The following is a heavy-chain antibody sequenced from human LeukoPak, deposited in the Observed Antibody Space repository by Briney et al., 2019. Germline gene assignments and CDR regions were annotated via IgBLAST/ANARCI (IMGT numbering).Heavy chain of an antibody. D-gene: IGHD3-22*01. V-gene: IGHV4-59*08. CDR1: GGSISTYS. Sequence: NPSETLSLTCTVSGGSISTYSWSWIRQPPGKGLEWIGYIYYSGTPNYNSSLKSRVTISVDTSKNQFSLKLSSVTAADTAVYYCARPDSSGYYVDYWGQGTLVTVSS. CDR2: IYYSGTP. J-gene: IGHJ4*02. CDR3: ARPDSSGYYVDY.